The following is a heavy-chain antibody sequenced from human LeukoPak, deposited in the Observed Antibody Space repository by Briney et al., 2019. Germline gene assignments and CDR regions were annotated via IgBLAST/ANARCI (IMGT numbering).Heavy chain of an antibody. J-gene: IGHJ3*02. CDR3: ARAHGVVDPFSPFDI. V-gene: IGHV4-59*01. CDR1: GGSISSYF. Sequence: SETLSLTCTVSGGSISSYFWGWIRQPPGKGLEWIGYIFYSGSTNHNPSLKSRVTISVDTSKNQFSLKLSSVTAADTAVYYCARAHGVVDPFSPFDIWGQGTMVTVSS. CDR2: IFYSGST. D-gene: IGHD3-22*01.